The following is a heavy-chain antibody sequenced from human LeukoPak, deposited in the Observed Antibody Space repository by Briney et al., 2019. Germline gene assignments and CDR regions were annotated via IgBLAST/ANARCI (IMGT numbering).Heavy chain of an antibody. Sequence: PGGSLRLSCVTSGFRFNTYAIHWVRLAPGKGLEWVALISYNGGRKEYADSVKGRFTISRDNAKNSVYLQMNSLRDGDTAVYYCATYIIGPTIDYWGQGTLVSVSS. CDR3: ATYIIGPTIDY. V-gene: IGHV3-30*04. D-gene: IGHD3-10*01. CDR1: GFRFNTYA. CDR2: ISYNGGRK. J-gene: IGHJ4*02.